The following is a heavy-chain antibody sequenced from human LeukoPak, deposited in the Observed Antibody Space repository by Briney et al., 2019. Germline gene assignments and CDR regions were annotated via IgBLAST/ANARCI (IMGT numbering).Heavy chain of an antibody. CDR1: GFTFSSYT. CDR2: ISGSGANT. V-gene: IGHV3-23*01. Sequence: GGSLRLSCAASGFTFSSYTMNWVRQAPGKGLEWVSTISGSGANTYYADSVRGRFTISRDNSKNTLYLHMNSLRAEDTAVYYCARSIGLTGGGVDVWGQGTTVAVSS. D-gene: IGHD3-9*01. CDR3: ARSIGLTGGGVDV. J-gene: IGHJ6*02.